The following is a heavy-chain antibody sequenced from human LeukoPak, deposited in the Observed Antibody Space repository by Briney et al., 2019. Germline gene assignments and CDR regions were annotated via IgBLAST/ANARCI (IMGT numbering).Heavy chain of an antibody. CDR3: TTGGTVTFDY. V-gene: IGHV3-15*01. CDR2: IKSKTDGGTT. CDR1: GXTFNSHA. J-gene: IGHJ4*02. Sequence: GGSLRLSCAVSGXTFNSHAVCWVRQAPGKGLEWVGRIKSKTDGGTTDYAAPVKGRFTISRDDSKNTLYLQMNSLKTEDTAVYYCTTGGTVTFDYWGQGTLVTVSS. D-gene: IGHD4-17*01.